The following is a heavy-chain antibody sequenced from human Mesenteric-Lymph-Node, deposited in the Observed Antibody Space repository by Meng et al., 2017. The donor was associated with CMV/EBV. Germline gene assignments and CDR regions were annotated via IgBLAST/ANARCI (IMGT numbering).Heavy chain of an antibody. CDR1: GGSVSSGSYY. Sequence: SETLSLTCTVSGGSVSSGSYYWSWIRQPPGKGLEWIGYIYYSGSTNYNPSLKSRVTISVDTSKNQFSLKLSSVTAADTAVYYCARVLRFLEWSNYYYYYYGMDVWGQGTTVTVSS. CDR2: IYYSGST. V-gene: IGHV4-61*01. D-gene: IGHD3-3*01. J-gene: IGHJ6*02. CDR3: ARVLRFLEWSNYYYYYYGMDV.